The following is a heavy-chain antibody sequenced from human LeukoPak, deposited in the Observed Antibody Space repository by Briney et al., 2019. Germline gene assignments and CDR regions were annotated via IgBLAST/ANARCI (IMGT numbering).Heavy chain of an antibody. D-gene: IGHD6-13*01. J-gene: IGHJ4*02. CDR3: AKERGIAAAGGFDY. CDR1: GFTFDDYA. Sequence: GRSLRLSCAASGFTFDDYAMHWVRHAPGKGLEWVSGISWNSGSIGYADSVKGRFTISRDNAKNSLYLQMNSLRAEDTALYYCAKERGIAAAGGFDYWGQGTLVTVSS. CDR2: ISWNSGSI. V-gene: IGHV3-9*01.